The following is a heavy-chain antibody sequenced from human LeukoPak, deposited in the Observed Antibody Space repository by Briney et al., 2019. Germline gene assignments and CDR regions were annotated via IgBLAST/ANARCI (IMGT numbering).Heavy chain of an antibody. V-gene: IGHV4-31*03. CDR2: IYYSGST. D-gene: IGHD1-26*01. Sequence: SQTLSLTCTVSGGSISSGGYYWSWIRQHPGKGLEWIGYIYYSGSTYYNPSLKSRVTISVDTSKNQFSLKLSSVTAADTAVYYCARVEWELGYFQHWGQGTLVTVSS. J-gene: IGHJ1*01. CDR3: ARVEWELGYFQH. CDR1: GGSISSGGYY.